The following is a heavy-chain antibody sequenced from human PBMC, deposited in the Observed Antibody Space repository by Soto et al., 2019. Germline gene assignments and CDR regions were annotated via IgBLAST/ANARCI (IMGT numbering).Heavy chain of an antibody. V-gene: IGHV4-30-2*01. Sequence: NPSETLSLTCAVSGGSISSGDYSWSWIRQPPGKGLEWIGYIYHSGGTYYNPSLKSRVTISVDRSKNQFSLKLSSVTAADTAVYYCARVVVRGVGGWFDPWGQGTLVTVSS. J-gene: IGHJ5*02. D-gene: IGHD3-10*01. CDR1: GGSISSGDYS. CDR3: ARVVVRGVGGWFDP. CDR2: IYHSGGT.